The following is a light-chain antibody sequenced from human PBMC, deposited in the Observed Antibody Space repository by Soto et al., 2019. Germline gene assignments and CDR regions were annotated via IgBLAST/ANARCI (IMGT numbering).Light chain of an antibody. Sequence: EVVLTQSPATLSLSPGESATLSCSADQSVSGFLGWYQQKLGRAPRLLIHDTSNRATGVPARFSGSGSGTVFTLTISILEPEDSGDYCCQHSGSWPPTFGQGTRLEIK. J-gene: IGKJ5*01. V-gene: IGKV3-11*01. CDR3: QHSGSWPPT. CDR1: QSVSGF. CDR2: DTS.